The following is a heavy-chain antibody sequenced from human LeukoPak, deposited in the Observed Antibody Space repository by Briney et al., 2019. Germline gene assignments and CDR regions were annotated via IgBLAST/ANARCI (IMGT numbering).Heavy chain of an antibody. CDR2: IRYDGSNK. CDR1: GFTFSSYG. Sequence: GGSLRLSCAASGFTFSSYGMHWVRQAPGKGLEWVAFIRYDGSNKYYADSVKGRFTISRDNSKNTLYLQMNSLRAEDTAVYYCAKDFLFGGIKLTMIPGYRAFDIWGQGTMVTVSS. J-gene: IGHJ3*02. D-gene: IGHD3-22*01. CDR3: AKDFLFGGIKLTMIPGYRAFDI. V-gene: IGHV3-30*02.